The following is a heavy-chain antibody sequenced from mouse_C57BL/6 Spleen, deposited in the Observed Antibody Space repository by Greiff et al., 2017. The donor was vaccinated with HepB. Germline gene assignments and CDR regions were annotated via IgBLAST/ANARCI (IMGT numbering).Heavy chain of an antibody. J-gene: IGHJ4*01. D-gene: IGHD3-2*02. CDR2: ISGGGGNT. Sequence: EVNVVESGGGLVKPGGSLKLSCAASGFTFSSYTMSWVRQTPEKRLEWVATISGGGGNTYYPDSVKGRFTISRDNAKNTLYLQMSSLRSEDTALYYCARDSSGYDAMDYWGQGTSVTVSS. V-gene: IGHV5-9*01. CDR3: ARDSSGYDAMDY. CDR1: GFTFSSYT.